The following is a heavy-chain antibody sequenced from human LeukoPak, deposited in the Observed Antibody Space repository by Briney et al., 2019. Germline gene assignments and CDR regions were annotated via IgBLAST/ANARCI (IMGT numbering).Heavy chain of an antibody. D-gene: IGHD1-26*01. J-gene: IGHJ5*02. Sequence: ASVKVSCKASGYTFTSYGISWVRQAPGQGLEWMGWISAYNGNTNYAQKLQGRVTMTTDTSTSTAYMELRSLRSDDTAVYYCARIVVGATGGLNWFDPWGQGTLVTVSS. CDR1: GYTFTSYG. CDR3: ARIVVGATGGLNWFDP. CDR2: ISAYNGNT. V-gene: IGHV1-18*01.